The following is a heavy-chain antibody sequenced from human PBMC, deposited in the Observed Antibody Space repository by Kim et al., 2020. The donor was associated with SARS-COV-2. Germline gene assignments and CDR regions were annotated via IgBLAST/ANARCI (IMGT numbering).Heavy chain of an antibody. J-gene: IGHJ5*02. V-gene: IGHV3-53*01. CDR2: LFSDSRT. Sequence: GGSLRLSCAASGFTVSADHMSWVRQAPGKGLEWVSLLFSDSRTFYADSVKGRFTISRDDSRNTVYLEMNSLRPEDTATYYCARHNWFDPWGHGTQVTVSS. CDR3: ARHNWFDP. CDR1: GFTVSADH.